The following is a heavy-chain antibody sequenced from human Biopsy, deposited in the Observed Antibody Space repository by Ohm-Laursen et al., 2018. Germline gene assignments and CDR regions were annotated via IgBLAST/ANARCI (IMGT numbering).Heavy chain of an antibody. J-gene: IGHJ2*01. CDR3: ARDRGYYSDRTVPGYFDL. CDR2: VYYTGST. CDR1: GDSISSYY. D-gene: IGHD3-22*01. Sequence: GTLSLTCFVSGDSISSYYWSWIRQPPGKGLQWIGYVYYTGSTDYNPSLQSRVTISVGTSKNHFSLRLRSVTPADTAIYYCARDRGYYSDRTVPGYFDLWGRGTLVTVSS. V-gene: IGHV4-59*01.